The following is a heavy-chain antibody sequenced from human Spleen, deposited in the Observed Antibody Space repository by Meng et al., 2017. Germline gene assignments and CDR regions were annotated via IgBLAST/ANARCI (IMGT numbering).Heavy chain of an antibody. CDR2: IRSKAYGGTT. D-gene: IGHD3-22*01. CDR3: TRDVYGYYDSSGYNPFGY. J-gene: IGHJ4*02. V-gene: IGHV3-49*03. CDR1: GFTFGDYA. Sequence: GESLKISCTASGFTFGDYAMSWFRQAPGKGLEWVGFIRSKAYGGTTEYAASVKGRFTISRDDSKSIAYLQMNSLKTEDTAMYYCTRDVYGYYDSSGYNPFGYWGQGTLVTVPQ.